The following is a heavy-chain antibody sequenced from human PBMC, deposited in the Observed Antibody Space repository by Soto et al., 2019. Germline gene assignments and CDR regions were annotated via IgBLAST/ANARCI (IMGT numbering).Heavy chain of an antibody. J-gene: IGHJ3*02. CDR3: ARGFYDFWSGPYKDAFDI. D-gene: IGHD3-3*01. V-gene: IGHV3-21*01. CDR1: GFTFSSYS. CDR2: ISSSSSYI. Sequence: GGSLRLSCAASGFTFSSYSMNWVRQAPGKGLEWVSSISSSSSYIYYADSVKGRFTISRDNAKNSLYLQMNSLRAEDTAVYYCARGFYDFWSGPYKDAFDIWGQGTMVTV.